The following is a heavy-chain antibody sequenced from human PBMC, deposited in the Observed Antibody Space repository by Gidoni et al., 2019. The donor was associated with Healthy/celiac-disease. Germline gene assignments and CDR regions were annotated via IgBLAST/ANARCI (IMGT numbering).Heavy chain of an antibody. J-gene: IGHJ6*03. V-gene: IGHV3-21*01. CDR3: ARVQRYQLLGAGGDYYYYMDV. CDR1: GFNFSSYS. Sequence: EVQLVESGGGLVKPGGSLRLSCAASGFNFSSYSMSWVRQAPGKGLEWVSSISRSSSYIYYADSVKGRFTISRDNAKNSLYLQMNSLRAEDTAVYYCARVQRYQLLGAGGDYYYYMDVWGKGTTVTVSS. D-gene: IGHD2-2*01. CDR2: ISRSSSYI.